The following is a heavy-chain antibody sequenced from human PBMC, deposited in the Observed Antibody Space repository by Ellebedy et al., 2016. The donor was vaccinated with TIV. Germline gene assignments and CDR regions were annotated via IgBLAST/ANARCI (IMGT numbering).Heavy chain of an antibody. CDR1: GGTFSSYA. V-gene: IGHV1-69*13. Sequence: SVKVSCXASGGTFSSYAISWVRQAPGQGLEWMGGIIPIFGTANYAQKFQGRVTITADESTSTAYMELSSLRSEDTAVYYCARSYCSSTSCYSAAFDYWGQGTLVTVSS. D-gene: IGHD2-2*01. J-gene: IGHJ4*02. CDR3: ARSYCSSTSCYSAAFDY. CDR2: IIPIFGTA.